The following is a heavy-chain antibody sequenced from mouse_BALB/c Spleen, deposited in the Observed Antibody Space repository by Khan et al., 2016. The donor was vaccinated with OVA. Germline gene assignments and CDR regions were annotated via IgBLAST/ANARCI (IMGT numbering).Heavy chain of an antibody. Sequence: EVELVEPGGDLVRPGGSLKLSCSASGFTFSTYAMSWVRQTPEKRLEWVATISSSGDYIYYPDSVKGRFTIFRDSAKNTLYLQMSRWRSEETAVYCWARHNYGPFAYWGQGTLVTVSA. D-gene: IGHD1-1*01. CDR2: ISSSGDYI. V-gene: IGHV5-9-3*01. CDR3: ARHNYGPFAY. CDR1: GFTFSTYA. J-gene: IGHJ3*01.